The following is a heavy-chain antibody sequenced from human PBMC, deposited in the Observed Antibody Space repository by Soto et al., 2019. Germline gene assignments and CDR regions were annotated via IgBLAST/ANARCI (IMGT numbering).Heavy chain of an antibody. CDR2: ISVSSTYA. D-gene: IGHD3-10*01. Sequence: GGSLRLSCAASGFTFSDYYMSWIRQAPGKGLECVAYISVSSTYANYADSVEGRFTISRDNAENSLFLQMNSLRADDTAVYYCARGVRYYSSEKPAHFAYWGQGALVTVSS. CDR1: GFTFSDYY. J-gene: IGHJ4*02. V-gene: IGHV3-11*05. CDR3: ARGVRYYSSEKPAHFAY.